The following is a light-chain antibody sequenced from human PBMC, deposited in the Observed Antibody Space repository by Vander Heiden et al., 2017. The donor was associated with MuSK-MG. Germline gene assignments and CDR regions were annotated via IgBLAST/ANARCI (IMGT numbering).Light chain of an antibody. V-gene: IGLV1-44*01. CDR3: AEWDDSLNGGV. CDR1: SSNIGSNT. CDR2: SNN. Sequence: QSVLTQPPSASGTPGQRVTISCSGSSSNIGSNTVNWYQQLPGTAPKLLIYSNNQRPSGVPDRFSGSKSGTSASLAISGLQSEDEADYDGAEWDDSLNGGVFGGGTKLTVL. J-gene: IGLJ3*02.